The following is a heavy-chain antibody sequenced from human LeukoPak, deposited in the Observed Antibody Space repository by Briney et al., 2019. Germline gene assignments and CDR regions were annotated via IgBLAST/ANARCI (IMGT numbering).Heavy chain of an antibody. Sequence: PGGSLRLSCAASGFTFSSYSMNWVRQAPGKGLEWVSSISSSSSYIYYADSVKGRFTISRDNAKNSLYLQMNSLRAEDTAVYYCARELRDLWFGGVPNWFDPWGQGTLVTVSS. D-gene: IGHD3-10*01. CDR3: ARELRDLWFGGVPNWFDP. V-gene: IGHV3-21*01. J-gene: IGHJ5*02. CDR1: GFTFSSYS. CDR2: ISSSSSYI.